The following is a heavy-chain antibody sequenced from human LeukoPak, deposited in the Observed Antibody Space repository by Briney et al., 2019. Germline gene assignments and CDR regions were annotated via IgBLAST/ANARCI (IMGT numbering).Heavy chain of an antibody. J-gene: IGHJ6*02. Sequence: GGSLRLSCAASGFTFSSYAMSWVRQPPGKGLEWVSAISGSGGSTYYADSVKGLFTISRDNSKNTLYLQMNSLRAEDTAVYYCAKEINSGSKMYYYGMDVWGQGTTATVSS. CDR2: ISGSGGST. D-gene: IGHD1-26*01. V-gene: IGHV3-23*01. CDR1: GFTFSSYA. CDR3: AKEINSGSKMYYYGMDV.